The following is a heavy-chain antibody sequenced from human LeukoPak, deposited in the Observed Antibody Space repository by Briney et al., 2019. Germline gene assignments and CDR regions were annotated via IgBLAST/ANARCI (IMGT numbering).Heavy chain of an antibody. CDR3: AKTGTPWYYFDY. CDR2: ISGSGGST. D-gene: IGHD6-13*01. J-gene: IGHJ4*02. CDR1: GFTFSSCA. V-gene: IGHV3-23*01. Sequence: RGSLRLSCAASGFTFSSCAMSWVRQAPGKGLEWVSAISGSGGSTYYADSVKGRFTISRDNSKNTLYLQMNSLRAEDTAVYYCAKTGTPWYYFDYWGQGTLVTVSS.